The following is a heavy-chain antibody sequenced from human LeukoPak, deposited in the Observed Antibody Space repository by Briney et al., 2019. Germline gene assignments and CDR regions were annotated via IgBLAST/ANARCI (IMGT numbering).Heavy chain of an antibody. Sequence: GGSLRLSCAASGFTFSGSAIHWVRQPSGKGLEWVARIRSKANSYATLYAASVKGRFTISRDNSKNTLYLQMNSLRADDTAVYYCAKENTKMPFRPGEATLTKGYFDYWGQGTLVTVSS. CDR2: IRSKANSYAT. CDR1: GFTFSGSA. D-gene: IGHD4-17*01. V-gene: IGHV3-73*01. J-gene: IGHJ4*02. CDR3: AKENTKMPFRPGEATLTKGYFDY.